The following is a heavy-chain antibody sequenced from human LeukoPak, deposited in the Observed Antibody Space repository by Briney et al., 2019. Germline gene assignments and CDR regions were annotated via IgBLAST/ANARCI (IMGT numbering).Heavy chain of an antibody. J-gene: IGHJ4*02. CDR1: GFTFSRHG. V-gene: IGHV3-23*01. CDR2: ITPSGSPS. D-gene: IGHD5-24*01. CDR3: ARDDRWLQFNN. Sequence: GGSLRLSCAASGFTFSRHGIDWVRQAPGKGLEWVSGITPSGSPSYYADSVKGRFTISRDNSKNTLYLQINSLRAEDTAVYFCARDDRWLQFNNWGQGTLVTVSS.